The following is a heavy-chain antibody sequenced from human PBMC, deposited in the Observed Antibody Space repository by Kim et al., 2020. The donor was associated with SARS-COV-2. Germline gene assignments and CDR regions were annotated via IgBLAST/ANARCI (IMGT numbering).Heavy chain of an antibody. CDR3: ARENLYDTAGYYHSDRANFDF. Sequence: SETLSLTCAVYGGSFSSYSWIWIRQPPGKGLEWIGEIKHSGTTNYNPSLKSRVTISVDTPKNQFSLKLSSVTAADTSLYYCARENLYDTAGYYHSDRANFDFWGQGTLVTVSS. J-gene: IGHJ4*02. CDR1: GGSFSSYS. V-gene: IGHV4-34*01. D-gene: IGHD3-22*01. CDR2: IKHSGTT.